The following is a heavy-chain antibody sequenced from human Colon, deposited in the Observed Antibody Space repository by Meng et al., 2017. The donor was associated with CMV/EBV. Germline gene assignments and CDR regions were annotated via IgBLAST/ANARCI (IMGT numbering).Heavy chain of an antibody. J-gene: IGHJ4*02. D-gene: IGHD3-10*01. CDR1: GASITSSV. V-gene: IGHV4-4*07. CDR3: ARDSNLSGLAY. Sequence: QEWLSDCDPGLVCPSVSMSRTCTVSGASITSSVWSWTRHPAVTGLEWIGRVYISGNTNYNPSRKSRVTMSIDTSKNQLSLNIRSVTAADTAVYNCARDSNLSGLAYWGQGTLVTVSS. CDR2: VYISGNT.